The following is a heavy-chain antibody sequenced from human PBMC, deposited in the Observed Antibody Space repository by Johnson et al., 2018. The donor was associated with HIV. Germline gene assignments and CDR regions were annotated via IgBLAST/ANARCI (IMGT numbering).Heavy chain of an antibody. CDR3: AKGRNTYGADVFDI. D-gene: IGHD4/OR15-4a*01. J-gene: IGHJ3*02. V-gene: IGHV3-30*18. Sequence: QVQLVESGGGLVQPGGSLRLSCAAPGFTFDDYGMSWVRQAPGKGLGWGTVISYDGNNKYYADSVKGRFTISRDNSKNTLYLQMNSLRVEDTAVYYCAKGRNTYGADVFDIWGQGTMVTVSS. CDR1: GFTFDDYG. CDR2: ISYDGNNK.